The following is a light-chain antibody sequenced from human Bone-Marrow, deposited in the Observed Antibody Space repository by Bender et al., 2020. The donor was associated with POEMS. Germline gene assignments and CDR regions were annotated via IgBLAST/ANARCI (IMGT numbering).Light chain of an antibody. CDR3: QVWERSTGDVV. Sequence: SYVLTQPPSVSVAPGQTASLTCAGNNIGTKGVHWYQQKPGQAPVLVVYDDSDRPSGIPERFSGSNSGNTATLTISGVEAGDEADYFCQVWERSTGDVVFGGGTKLTVL. V-gene: IGLV3-21*02. J-gene: IGLJ2*01. CDR2: DDS. CDR1: NIGTKG.